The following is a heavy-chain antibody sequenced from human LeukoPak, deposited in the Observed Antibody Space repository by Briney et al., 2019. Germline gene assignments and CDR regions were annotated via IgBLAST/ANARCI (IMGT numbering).Heavy chain of an antibody. Sequence: PSETLSLTCAVYGGSFSGYYWSWIRQPPGKGLEWIGEINHSGSTNNNPSLKSRVAISVDTSKNQFSLKLSSVTAADTAVYYCARERQRGIQLWLHPFGYWGQGTLVTVSS. J-gene: IGHJ4*02. CDR3: ARERQRGIQLWLHPFGY. V-gene: IGHV4-34*01. CDR2: INHSGST. CDR1: GGSFSGYY. D-gene: IGHD5-18*01.